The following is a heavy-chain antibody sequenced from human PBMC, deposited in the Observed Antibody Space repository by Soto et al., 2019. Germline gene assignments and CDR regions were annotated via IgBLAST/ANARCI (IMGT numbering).Heavy chain of an antibody. D-gene: IGHD4-4*01. CDR2: ISGSGVYT. CDR3: AKGPSSTVTTVLYYFDY. J-gene: IGHJ4*02. V-gene: IGHV3-23*01. Sequence: EVQLLESGGGLVQPGGSLRLSCAASGLTFSNYAMSWVRQAPGRGLEWVSAISGSGVYTHYADSVKGRFPISRDNSKNAMYLQMKSLRAEDTAVYYCAKGPSSTVTTVLYYFDYWGQGTLVTVSS. CDR1: GLTFSNYA.